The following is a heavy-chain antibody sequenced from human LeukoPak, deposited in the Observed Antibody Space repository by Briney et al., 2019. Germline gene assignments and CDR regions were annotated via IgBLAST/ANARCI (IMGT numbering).Heavy chain of an antibody. CDR2: IDYSGST. D-gene: IGHD7-27*01. CDR1: GGSISSSSYY. Sequence: PSETLSLTCTVSGGSISSSSYYWGWIRQPPGKGLEWIGSIDYSGSTYYNPSLKSRGTISADTSKNQFSLRLNSVTAADTAVYYCATLTGRFDYWGQGTLVTVSS. V-gene: IGHV4-39*01. CDR3: ATLTGRFDY. J-gene: IGHJ4*02.